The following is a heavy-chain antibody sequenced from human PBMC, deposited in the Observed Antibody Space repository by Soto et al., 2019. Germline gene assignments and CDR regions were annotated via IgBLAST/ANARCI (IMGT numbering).Heavy chain of an antibody. J-gene: IGHJ4*02. D-gene: IGHD1-1*01. CDR1: GGTFSSYA. CDR2: IIPIFGTA. V-gene: IGHV1-69*13. Sequence: ASVKVSCKASGGTFSSYAISWVRQAPGQGLEWMGGIIPIFGTANYAQKFQGRVTITADESTSTAYMELSSLRSEDTAVYYCARAPPGPGGPPNYYFDYWGQGTLVTVSS. CDR3: ARAPPGPGGPPNYYFDY.